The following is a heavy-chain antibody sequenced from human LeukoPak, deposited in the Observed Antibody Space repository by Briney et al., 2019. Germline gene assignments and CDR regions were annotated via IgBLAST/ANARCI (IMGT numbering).Heavy chain of an antibody. D-gene: IGHD3-10*02. V-gene: IGHV4-59*02. CDR1: GVSVSNYY. J-gene: IGHJ3*01. CDR2: IFYKGSI. CDR3: ARGLIVRQDDAFDV. Sequence: PSETLSLTCTVSGVSVSNYYWSWIRQPPGRGLEWLGFIFYKGSIDYNPSLKRGVSMSVDPSKNQLSLNLTSVTAADTAIYYCARGLIVRQDDAFDVWGQGTKVTVSS.